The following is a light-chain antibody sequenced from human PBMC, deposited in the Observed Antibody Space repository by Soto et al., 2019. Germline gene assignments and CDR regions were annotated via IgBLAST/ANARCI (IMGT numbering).Light chain of an antibody. V-gene: IGKV1-27*01. CDR2: AAS. CDR1: QGISNY. J-gene: IGKJ5*01. Sequence: DIQMTQSPSSLSSSVGDRVTITCLASQGISNYLAWYQQKPGTVPKLLISAASTLQTGVPSRFSGSGSGTDFTLTISSLQPEDFATYYCQQANSFPITFGQGTRLEIK. CDR3: QQANSFPIT.